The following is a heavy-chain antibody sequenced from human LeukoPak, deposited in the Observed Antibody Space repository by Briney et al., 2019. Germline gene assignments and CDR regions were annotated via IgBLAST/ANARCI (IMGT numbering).Heavy chain of an antibody. Sequence: GSLRLSCAASAIPFSNYGMHWVRQAPGKGLEGVTFILYEGSKIYYADSVKGRITISRDNSKNTLYLQMNSLRIEDTAVYYCAKGGEVSSWYKRLKLYFDYWGQGTLVTVSS. D-gene: IGHD6-13*01. J-gene: IGHJ4*02. CDR1: AIPFSNYG. CDR3: AKGGEVSSWYKRLKLYFDY. CDR2: ILYEGSKI. V-gene: IGHV3-30*02.